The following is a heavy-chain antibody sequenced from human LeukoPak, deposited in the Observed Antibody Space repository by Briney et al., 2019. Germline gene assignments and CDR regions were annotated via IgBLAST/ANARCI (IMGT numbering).Heavy chain of an antibody. D-gene: IGHD3-22*01. CDR1: GFTFSSYA. J-gene: IGHJ4*02. V-gene: IGHV3-23*01. CDR3: AKGLRTSYYDTSGYYLCDY. CDR2: ISGSGDNT. Sequence: GGSLRLSCAASGFTFSSYAMSWVHQAPGKGLEWVSAISGSGDNTYYADSVKGRFTISRDNSKNTLFLQMNSLRAEDTAAYYCAKGLRTSYYDTSGYYLCDYWGQGTLVTVSS.